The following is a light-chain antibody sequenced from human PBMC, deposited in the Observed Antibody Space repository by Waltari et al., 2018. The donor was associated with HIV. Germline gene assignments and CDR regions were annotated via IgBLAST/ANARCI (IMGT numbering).Light chain of an antibody. CDR3: QVWDGSTDHPYVL. Sequence: SYVLTQPPSVSVAPGQTASITCGGNKIGSKSVHWYQQKPGQAHVLVVHDDSDRPSGIPERFSGSNSGNTATLTISRVEAGDEADYYCQVWDGSTDHPYVLFGGGTKLTVL. CDR2: DDS. CDR1: KIGSKS. V-gene: IGLV3-21*02. J-gene: IGLJ2*01.